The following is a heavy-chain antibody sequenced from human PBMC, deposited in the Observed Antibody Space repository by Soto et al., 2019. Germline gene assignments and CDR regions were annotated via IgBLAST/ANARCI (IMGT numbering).Heavy chain of an antibody. D-gene: IGHD2-15*01. Sequence: APGKGLEWVAVISYDGSNKYYADSVKGRFTISRDNSKNTLYLQMNSLRAEDTAVYYCAKDRVESLVVVAAMAPDYWGQGTLVTVSS. CDR3: AKDRVESLVVVAAMAPDY. CDR2: ISYDGSNK. J-gene: IGHJ4*02. V-gene: IGHV3-30*18.